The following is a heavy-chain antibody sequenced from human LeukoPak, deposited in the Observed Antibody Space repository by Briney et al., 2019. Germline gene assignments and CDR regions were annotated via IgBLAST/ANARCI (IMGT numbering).Heavy chain of an antibody. Sequence: TGGSLRLSCTGSGFNFGDYAMTWVRQAPGKGLEWVGFIRSMAYGGTTLYAASVKDRFTISRDDSRSIAYLQMNSLKIEDTAICYCIRDYQLLPGWGPGTLVTVSS. V-gene: IGHV3-49*04. D-gene: IGHD2-2*01. J-gene: IGHJ4*02. CDR2: IRSMAYGGTT. CDR1: GFNFGDYA. CDR3: IRDYQLLPG.